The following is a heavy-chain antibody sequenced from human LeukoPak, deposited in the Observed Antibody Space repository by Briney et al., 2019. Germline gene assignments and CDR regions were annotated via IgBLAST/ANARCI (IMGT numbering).Heavy chain of an antibody. D-gene: IGHD3-9*01. CDR3: ASYTLYYDILTGYWENAFDI. CDR2: IYYSGST. Sequence: TSETLSLTCTVSGGSISSYYWSWIRQPPGKGLEWIGYIYYSGSTNYNPSLKSRVTISVDTSKNQFSLKLSSVTAADTAVYYCASYTLYYDILTGYWENAFDIWGQGTMVTVSS. V-gene: IGHV4-59*08. CDR1: GGSISSYY. J-gene: IGHJ3*02.